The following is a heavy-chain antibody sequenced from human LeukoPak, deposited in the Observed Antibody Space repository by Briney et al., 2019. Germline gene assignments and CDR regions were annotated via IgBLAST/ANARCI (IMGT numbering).Heavy chain of an antibody. CDR1: GFTFDNHA. CDR2: IAWNSGNT. Sequence: PGRSLRLSCAASGFTFDNHAMHWVRQAPGKGLEWVSGIAWNSGNTGFADSVKGRFTISRDNAENSLYLQMNSLTPEDTAFYFCAKDMNSYGSGSSYNPWGPFDSWGQGTLVTVSS. J-gene: IGHJ4*02. CDR3: AKDMNSYGSGSSYNPWGPFDS. V-gene: IGHV3-9*01. D-gene: IGHD3-10*01.